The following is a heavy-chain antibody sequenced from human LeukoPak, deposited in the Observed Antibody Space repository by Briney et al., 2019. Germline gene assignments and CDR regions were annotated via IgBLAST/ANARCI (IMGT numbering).Heavy chain of an antibody. CDR2: IIPILGIA. J-gene: IGHJ4*02. CDR3: ASQGRYCNGGSCYVDY. D-gene: IGHD2-15*01. Sequence: ASVKVSCKASGGTFSSYAISWVRQAPGQGLEWMGRIIPILGIANYAQKFQGRVTITADKSTSTAYMELSSLRSEDTAVYYCASQGRYCNGGSCYVDYWGQGTLVTVSS. CDR1: GGTFSSYA. V-gene: IGHV1-69*04.